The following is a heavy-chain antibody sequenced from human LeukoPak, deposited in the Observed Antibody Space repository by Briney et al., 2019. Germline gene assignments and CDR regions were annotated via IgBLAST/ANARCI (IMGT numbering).Heavy chain of an antibody. D-gene: IGHD6-19*01. CDR3: AKTTAGYSSGRYPGWPVDY. CDR2: INHSGST. V-gene: IGHV4-34*01. CDR1: GESFSGYY. J-gene: IGHJ4*02. Sequence: SETLSLTCAVYGESFSGYYWSWLRQPPGKGLEWVGEINHSGSTNYNPSLKSRVTISVDTSKNQFSLKLSSVTAADTAVYYCAKTTAGYSSGRYPGWPVDYWGQGTLVTVSS.